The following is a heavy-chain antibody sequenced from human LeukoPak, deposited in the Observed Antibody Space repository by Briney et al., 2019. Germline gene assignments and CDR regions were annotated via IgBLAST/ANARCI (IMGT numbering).Heavy chain of an antibody. CDR3: ARDFGPYDSSGYYWY. CDR1: GFTFSSYW. CDR2: IKTDGSEK. Sequence: GGSLRLSCEASGFTFSSYWMSWVRQAPGKGLEWVANIKTDGSEKYYVDSVKGRFTISRDNAKNSLYLQMNSLRAEDTAVYYCARDFGPYDSSGYYWYWGQGTLVTVSS. D-gene: IGHD3-22*01. J-gene: IGHJ4*02. V-gene: IGHV3-7*01.